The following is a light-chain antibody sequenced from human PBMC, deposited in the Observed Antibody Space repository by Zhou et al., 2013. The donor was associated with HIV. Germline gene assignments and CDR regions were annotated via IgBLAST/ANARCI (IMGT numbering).Light chain of an antibody. CDR2: AAS. Sequence: DIQMTQSPSFLSASVGDRVTITCRASQSISSYLNWYQQKPGKAPKLLIYAASSLQSGVPSRFSGSGSGTDFTLTISCLQSEDFATYYCQQYYSYPLFGPGTKVDIK. CDR1: QSISSY. V-gene: IGKV1-39*01. J-gene: IGKJ3*01. CDR3: QQYYSYPL.